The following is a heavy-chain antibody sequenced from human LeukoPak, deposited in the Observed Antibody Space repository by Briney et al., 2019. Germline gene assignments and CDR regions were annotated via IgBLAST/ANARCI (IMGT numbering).Heavy chain of an antibody. Sequence: SEALSLTCAVYGGSFSGYYWSWIRQPPGKGLEWIGEIDHSGSTNYNPSLKSRVTISVDTSKNQFSLKLSSVTAADTAVYYCARRSHTIFGVVNHFDYWGQGTLVTVSS. J-gene: IGHJ4*02. V-gene: IGHV4-34*01. CDR3: ARRSHTIFGVVNHFDY. CDR1: GGSFSGYY. CDR2: IDHSGST. D-gene: IGHD3-3*01.